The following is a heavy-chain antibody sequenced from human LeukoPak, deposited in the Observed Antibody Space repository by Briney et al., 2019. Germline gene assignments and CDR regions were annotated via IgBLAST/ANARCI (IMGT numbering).Heavy chain of an antibody. V-gene: IGHV4-31*03. CDR2: IYYSGYT. Sequence: PSETLSLTCTVSGGSISNGGYYWSWIRQHPGKGLECIGYIYYSGYTYYNPSLKSRITISVDTSENQLSLKLSSVTAADTAVYYCARDPGWLDFDYWGQGTLVTVSS. J-gene: IGHJ4*02. CDR3: ARDPGWLDFDY. CDR1: GGSISNGGYY. D-gene: IGHD5-12*01.